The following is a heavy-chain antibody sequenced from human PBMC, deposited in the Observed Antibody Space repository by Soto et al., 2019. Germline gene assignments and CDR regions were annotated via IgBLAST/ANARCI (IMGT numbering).Heavy chain of an antibody. CDR1: GGSISSGDYY. CDR3: ARAAYGSENTSYNWFDP. J-gene: IGHJ5*02. D-gene: IGHD3-10*01. Sequence: PSETLSLTCAVSGGSISSGDYYWSWIRQPPGKGLEWIGYIYYSGSTNYNPSLKSRVTISVDTSKNQFSLKLSSVTAADTAVYYCARAAYGSENTSYNWFDPWGQGTLVTVSS. CDR2: IYYSGST. V-gene: IGHV4-61*08.